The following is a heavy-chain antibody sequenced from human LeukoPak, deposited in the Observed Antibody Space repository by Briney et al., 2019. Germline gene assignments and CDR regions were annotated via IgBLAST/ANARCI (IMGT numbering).Heavy chain of an antibody. D-gene: IGHD2-15*01. CDR2: IYYSGST. V-gene: IGHV4-59*01. CDR3: ARVFRWSQPAYYYYYYMDV. CDR1: GGSISSYY. J-gene: IGHJ6*03. Sequence: PSETLSLTCTVSGGSISSYYWSWIRQPPGKGLEWIGYIYYSGSTNYNPSLKSRVTISVDTSKNQFSLKLSSVTAADTAVYYCARVFRWSQPAYYYYYYMDVWGKGTTVTVSS.